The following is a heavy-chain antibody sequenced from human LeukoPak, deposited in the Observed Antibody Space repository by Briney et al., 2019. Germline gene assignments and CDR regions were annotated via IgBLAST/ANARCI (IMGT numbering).Heavy chain of an antibody. CDR2: ISESGSYI. CDR3: ARSQGSFDY. D-gene: IGHD2-15*01. CDR1: GFTFSFYS. V-gene: IGHV3-21*01. J-gene: IGHJ4*02. Sequence: PGGSLRLSCAASGFTFSFYSMNWVRQAPGKGLEWVSSISESGSYIDYADSVRGRSTISRDNAKNSLYLQMNSLRAEDTAVYYCARSQGSFDYWGQGTLVTVSS.